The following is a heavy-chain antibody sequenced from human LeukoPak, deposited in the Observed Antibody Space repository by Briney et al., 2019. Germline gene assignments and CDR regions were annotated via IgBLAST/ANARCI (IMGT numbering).Heavy chain of an antibody. CDR3: ARAPATVVEFDH. CDR2: IYYSGST. CDR1: GGSIGMGGYY. J-gene: IGHJ4*02. D-gene: IGHD4-23*01. Sequence: SETLSLTCTLSGGSIGMGGYYWSWIRQHPGKGLEWIGYIYYSGSTYYNPSLKSRVTISVDTSKNQFSLKLSSVTAADTAVYYCARAPATVVEFDHWGQGTLVTVSS. V-gene: IGHV4-31*03.